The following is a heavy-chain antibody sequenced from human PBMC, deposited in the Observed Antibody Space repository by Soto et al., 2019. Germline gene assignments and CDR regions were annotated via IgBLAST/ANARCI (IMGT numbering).Heavy chain of an antibody. D-gene: IGHD3-9*01. CDR3: ARGALYDILTGPEKYYYYGMDV. J-gene: IGHJ6*02. CDR1: GFTFTSSA. CDR2: MNPNSGNT. Sequence: ASVKVSCKASGFTFTSSAMQWVRQATGQGLEWMGWMNPNSGNTGYAQKFQGRVTMTRNTSISTAYMELSSLRSEDTAVYYCARGALYDILTGPEKYYYYGMDVWGQGTTVTVSS. V-gene: IGHV1-8*02.